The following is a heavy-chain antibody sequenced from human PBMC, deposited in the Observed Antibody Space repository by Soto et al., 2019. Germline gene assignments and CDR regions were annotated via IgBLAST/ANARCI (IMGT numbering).Heavy chain of an antibody. V-gene: IGHV3-30-3*01. D-gene: IGHD6-19*01. Sequence: QVQLVESGGGVVQPGRSLRLSCAASGFTFSNYVMHWVRQAPGKGLEWVAVISSDGSTKYYTDSMKGRFTISRDNSKDTLYLPMNNLRGGDTAVYYCARQNSGWSYYFDYWGQGTLVTVSS. J-gene: IGHJ4*02. CDR3: ARQNSGWSYYFDY. CDR1: GFTFSNYV. CDR2: ISSDGSTK.